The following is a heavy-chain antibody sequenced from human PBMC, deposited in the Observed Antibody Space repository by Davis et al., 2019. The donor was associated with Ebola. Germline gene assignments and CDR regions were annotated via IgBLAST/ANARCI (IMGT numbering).Heavy chain of an antibody. Sequence: SVKVSCEASGGTFSNYAFSWVRQAPGQGLEWMGGIIPIFGTTNYAQKFQGRVTITADESTSTAYMELSSLRSEDTAVYYCARAQNPYSGYQKWFECWGQGTLVTVSS. CDR1: GGTFSNYA. CDR3: ARAQNPYSGYQKWFEC. D-gene: IGHD5-12*01. CDR2: IIPIFGTT. V-gene: IGHV1-69*13. J-gene: IGHJ4*02.